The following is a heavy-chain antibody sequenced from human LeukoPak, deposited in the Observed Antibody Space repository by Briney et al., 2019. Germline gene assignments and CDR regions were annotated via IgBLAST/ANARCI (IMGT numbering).Heavy chain of an antibody. J-gene: IGHJ4*02. V-gene: IGHV4-61*02. CDR2: MHSTGIG. CDR3: ARFSSTPGVYIYGGGFFDY. Sequence: SQTLSLTRTVSGDSISSGSYYGSSIRQPAGKGLEWVGRMHSTGIGNYKPSLQSRVTIAVDPSKNQFSLRLTSGTAADPAVYYCARFSSTPGVYIYGGGFFDYWGQGISVIVSS. CDR1: GDSISSGSYY. D-gene: IGHD5-18*01.